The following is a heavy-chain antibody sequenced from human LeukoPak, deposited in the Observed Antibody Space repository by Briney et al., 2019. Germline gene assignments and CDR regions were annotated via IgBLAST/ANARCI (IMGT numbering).Heavy chain of an antibody. D-gene: IGHD2-2*01. J-gene: IGHJ5*02. CDR2: INPNSGGT. Sequence: ASVKVSCKASGYTFTGYYMHWVRQAPGQGLEWMGWINPNSGGTDYAQKFQGRVTMTRDTSISTAYMELSRLRSDDTAVYYCARAIGYCSSTSCRYNWFDPWGQGTLVTVSS. CDR3: ARAIGYCSSTSCRYNWFDP. V-gene: IGHV1-2*02. CDR1: GYTFTGYY.